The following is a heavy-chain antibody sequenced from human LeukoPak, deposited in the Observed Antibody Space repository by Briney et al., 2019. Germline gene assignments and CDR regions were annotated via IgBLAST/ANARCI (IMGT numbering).Heavy chain of an antibody. CDR1: GFTFSSYG. J-gene: IGHJ4*02. Sequence: GRSLRLSCAASGFTFSSYGMHWVRQAPGKGLEWVAVIWYDGSNKYYVDSVKGRFTISRDNSKNTLYLQMNSLRAEDTAVYYCASHLIGDSNGYYLGTYDYWGQGTLVTVSS. D-gene: IGHD3-22*01. V-gene: IGHV3-33*01. CDR2: IWYDGSNK. CDR3: ASHLIGDSNGYYLGTYDY.